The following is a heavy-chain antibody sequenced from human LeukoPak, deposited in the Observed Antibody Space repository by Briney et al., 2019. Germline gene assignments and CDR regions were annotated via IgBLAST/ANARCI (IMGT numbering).Heavy chain of an antibody. CDR2: INQYGTEK. V-gene: IGHV3-7*01. J-gene: IGHJ2*01. CDR1: GFTVSEFW. D-gene: IGHD6-13*01. CDR3: ARVSAAGTGFLDL. Sequence: GGSLRLSCAASGFTVSEFWMTWVRQAPGKGLEWVANINQYGTEKNYMDSMKGRLTTSRDNTNNSLFLQMNSLRVDDTAVYHCARVSAAGTGFLDLWGRGTLVLVSA.